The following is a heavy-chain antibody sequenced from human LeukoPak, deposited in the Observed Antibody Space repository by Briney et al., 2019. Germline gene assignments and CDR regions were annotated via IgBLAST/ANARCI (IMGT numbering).Heavy chain of an antibody. J-gene: IGHJ5*02. Sequence: SETLSLTCSVPGGSISGNYWSWIRQPPGKGLEWIGYIYYSGSTSYNPSLKSRVTISVDTSKNQLSLKLSSVTAADTAVYYCAREPGFDSSGYLNWFDPWGQGTLVTVSS. D-gene: IGHD3-22*01. CDR2: IYYSGST. V-gene: IGHV4-59*01. CDR1: GGSISGNY. CDR3: AREPGFDSSGYLNWFDP.